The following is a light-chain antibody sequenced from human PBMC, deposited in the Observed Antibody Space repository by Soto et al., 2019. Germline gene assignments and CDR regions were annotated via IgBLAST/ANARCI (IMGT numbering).Light chain of an antibody. Sequence: IGLQQSPAPFSLLPGERATLSLRACQRVSSSYFARYHQEPGQPPMLLIYSPSSRATGIPARFSGSGSGTDFTLTISSLEPEDFEVDYCQQYSSSPYTFGQGSKVEIK. CDR1: QRVSSSY. CDR2: SPS. V-gene: IGKV3-20*01. CDR3: QQYSSSPYT. J-gene: IGKJ2*01.